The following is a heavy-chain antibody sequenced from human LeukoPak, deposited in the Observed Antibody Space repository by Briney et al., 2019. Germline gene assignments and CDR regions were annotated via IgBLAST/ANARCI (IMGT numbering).Heavy chain of an antibody. V-gene: IGHV3-23*01. D-gene: IGHD3-10*02. CDR3: ARDLHSYVAMDV. Sequence: GGALRLSCEASGFTFSAYAMTWVRQAPGKGLEWVSSIGSDNKPHYSASAKGRVAISSGNSKNILFLHLNSLRADDTALYSCARDLHSYVAMDVWGQGTTVTVSS. CDR1: GFTFSAYA. J-gene: IGHJ6*02. CDR2: IGSDNKP.